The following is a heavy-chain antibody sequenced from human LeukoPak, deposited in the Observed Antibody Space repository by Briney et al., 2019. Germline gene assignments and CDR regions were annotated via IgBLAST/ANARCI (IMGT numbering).Heavy chain of an antibody. CDR1: GSMSSTFN. D-gene: IGHD5-18*01. CDR2: IGDDGTTI. V-gene: IGHV3-48*01. J-gene: IGHJ4*02. CDR3: ARGGYNYGSVFDY. Sequence: GGSLRLSCAVSGSMSSTFNMNWVRQAPGKGLEWVSYIGDDGTTIHYADSVKGRFTISRDNAKNSLSLQMNSLRAEDTAVYYCARGGYNYGSVFDYWGQGTLVTVSS.